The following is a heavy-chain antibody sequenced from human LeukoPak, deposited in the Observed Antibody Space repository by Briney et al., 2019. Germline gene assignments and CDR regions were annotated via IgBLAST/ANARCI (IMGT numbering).Heavy chain of an antibody. CDR1: GGTFSSYA. CDR3: ARERSWYYDSSVSYFDY. CDR2: IIPIFGTA. Sequence: SVKVSCKASGGTFSSYAFSWVRQAPGQGLEWMGGIIPIFGTANYAQKFQGRVTITADESTSTAYMELSSLRSEDTAVYYCARERSWYYDSSVSYFDYWGQGTLVTVSS. V-gene: IGHV1-69*01. J-gene: IGHJ4*02. D-gene: IGHD3-22*01.